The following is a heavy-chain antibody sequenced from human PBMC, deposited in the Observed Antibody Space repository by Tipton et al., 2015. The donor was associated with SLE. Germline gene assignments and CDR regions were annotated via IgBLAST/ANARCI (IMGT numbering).Heavy chain of an antibody. V-gene: IGHV4-39*01. CDR2: IYYSGST. Sequence: WVRQAPGKGLEWIGSIYYSGSTYYNPSLKSRVTISVDTPKSQFSLKLSSLTATDTALYYCARATGSGTFTRFDPWGQGTLVTVSS. J-gene: IGHJ5*02. D-gene: IGHD3-10*01. CDR3: ARATGSGTFTRFDP.